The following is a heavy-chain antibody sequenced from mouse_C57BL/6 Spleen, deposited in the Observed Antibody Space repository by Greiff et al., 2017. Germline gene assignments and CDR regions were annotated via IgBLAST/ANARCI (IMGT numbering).Heavy chain of an antibody. CDR3: ARGNYEFAY. D-gene: IGHD2-1*01. V-gene: IGHV1-82*01. J-gene: IGHJ3*01. CDR1: GYAFSSSW. CDR2: IYPGDGDT. Sequence: VKLMESGPELVKPGASVKISCKASGYAFSSSWMNWVKQRPGKGLEWIGRIYPGDGDTNYNGKFKGKATLTADKSSSTAYMQLSSLTSEDSAVYFCARGNYEFAYWGQGTLVTVSA.